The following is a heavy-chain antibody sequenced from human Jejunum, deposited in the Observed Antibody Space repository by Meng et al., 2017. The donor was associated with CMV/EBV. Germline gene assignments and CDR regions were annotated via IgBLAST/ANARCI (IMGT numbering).Heavy chain of an antibody. Sequence: KVSCKASRYTFTSYDINWVRQAAGQGLEWMGWTNPRSANTGSAQKFQGRLTMTMNTSIGTAYMELSSLRSEDTAVYYCARNGIFFDYWGQGALVTVSS. CDR1: RYTFTSYD. J-gene: IGHJ4*02. D-gene: IGHD1-14*01. CDR3: ARNGIFFDY. CDR2: TNPRSANT. V-gene: IGHV1-8*01.